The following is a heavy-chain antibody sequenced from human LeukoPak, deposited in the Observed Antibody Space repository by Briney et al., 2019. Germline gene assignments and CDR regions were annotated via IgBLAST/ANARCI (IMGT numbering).Heavy chain of an antibody. V-gene: IGHV4-4*07. Sequence: SETLSLTCTVSGGSISSYYWSWIRQPAGKGLELIGRIYSSGSTNYNPSLKSRVTMSVDTSKNQFSLKLSSVTAADTSLYYCARGGSAGWNGYFDYWGQGTLVTVSS. CDR3: ARGGSAGWNGYFDY. D-gene: IGHD1-1*01. CDR1: GGSISSYY. J-gene: IGHJ4*02. CDR2: IYSSGST.